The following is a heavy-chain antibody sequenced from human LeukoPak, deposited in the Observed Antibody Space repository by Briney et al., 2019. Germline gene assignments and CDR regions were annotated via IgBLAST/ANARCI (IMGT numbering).Heavy chain of an antibody. CDR1: GYSISSGYY. V-gene: IGHV4-38-2*02. CDR3: AMMYYYDSSGCFSGDAFDI. Sequence: SETLSLTCTVSGYSISSGYYWGWIRQPPGKGLEWIGSIYHSGSTYYNPSLKSRVTISVDTSKNQFSLKLSSVTAADTAVYYCAMMYYYDSSGCFSGDAFDIWGQGTMVTVSS. D-gene: IGHD3-22*01. CDR2: IYHSGST. J-gene: IGHJ3*02.